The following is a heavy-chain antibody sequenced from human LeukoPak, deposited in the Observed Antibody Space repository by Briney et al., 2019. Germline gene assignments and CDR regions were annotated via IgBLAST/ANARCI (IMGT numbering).Heavy chain of an antibody. CDR1: GGSISSYY. J-gene: IGHJ3*02. V-gene: IGHV4-4*07. CDR2: IYTSGST. CDR3: ARGGGSWYYDSSGHDAFDI. D-gene: IGHD3-22*01. Sequence: PSETLSLTCIVSGGSISSYYWSWIRQPAGKGLEWIGRIYTSGSTNYNPSLKSRVTMSVDTSKNQFSLKLSSVTAADTAVYYCARGGGSWYYDSSGHDAFDIWGQGTMVTVSS.